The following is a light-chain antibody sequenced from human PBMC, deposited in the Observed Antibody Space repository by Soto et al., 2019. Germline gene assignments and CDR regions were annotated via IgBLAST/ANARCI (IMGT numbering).Light chain of an antibody. J-gene: IGKJ5*01. V-gene: IGKV3-20*01. Sequence: ENVLTQSPATLSLSPGERATLSCRASQSVSSYLAWYQQKPGQAPRLLIYDASNRATGIPDRFSGSGSGTDFTLTISRLEPEDFAVYYCQQYGSSITFGQGTRLE. CDR2: DAS. CDR1: QSVSSY. CDR3: QQYGSSIT.